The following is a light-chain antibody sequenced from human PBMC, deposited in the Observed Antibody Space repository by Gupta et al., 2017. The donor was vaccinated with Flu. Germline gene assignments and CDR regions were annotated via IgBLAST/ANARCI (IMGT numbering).Light chain of an antibody. Sequence: PVTLGQPAYISCRSSQSLVYKNGITYLNWFQQRPGQSPRRIIYEVSKRDSGVPDRFSGSGSGTDFTLKSSRVEDEDVGVYYCMRGTRPWTFGQGTRLEI. V-gene: IGKV2-30*01. CDR2: EVS. CDR1: QSLVYKNGITY. J-gene: IGKJ2*02. CDR3: MRGTRPWT.